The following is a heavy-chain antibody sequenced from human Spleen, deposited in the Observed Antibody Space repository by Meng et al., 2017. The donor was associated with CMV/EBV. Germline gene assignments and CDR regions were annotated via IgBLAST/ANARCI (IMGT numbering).Heavy chain of an antibody. CDR2: IYYRGST. Sequence: QVQLRESGPELLKPSQTLSLTCTVSGGSVSSGDYYWGWIRQPPGKGLEWIGHIYYRGSTYYNPSLKSRLTISVDTSKNQFSLELSSVTAADTAVYYCARVFGRDYPDSWGRGTLVTVSS. CDR3: ARVFGRDYPDS. V-gene: IGHV4-30-4*08. CDR1: GGSVSSGDYY. J-gene: IGHJ4*02. D-gene: IGHD3-16*01.